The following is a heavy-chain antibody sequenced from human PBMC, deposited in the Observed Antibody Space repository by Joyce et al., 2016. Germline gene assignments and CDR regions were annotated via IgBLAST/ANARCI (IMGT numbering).Heavy chain of an antibody. D-gene: IGHD6-25*01. CDR1: GITLSNYG. V-gene: IGHV3-30*18. Sequence: QVQLVESGGGVVQPGRSLRLSCTASGITLSNYGVHWVRQAPGKGLEWVAVISYDGVYKYYSDSVKGRFTISRDNSRDTLFLEMNSLRAEDTAVYYCAKILTAGYSSGWFLDYWGQGTLVTVSS. CDR2: ISYDGVYK. J-gene: IGHJ4*02. CDR3: AKILTAGYSSGWFLDY.